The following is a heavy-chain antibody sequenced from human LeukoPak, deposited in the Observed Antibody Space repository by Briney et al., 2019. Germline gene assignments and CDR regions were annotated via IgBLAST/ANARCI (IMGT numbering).Heavy chain of an antibody. J-gene: IGHJ4*02. D-gene: IGHD6-19*01. CDR2: IRYDGSNK. CDR1: GFTFSSYG. V-gene: IGHV3-30*02. CDR3: AKEESGWEYYFDY. Sequence: GGSVRLSCAASGFTFSSYGMHWVRQAPGKGLEWVAFIRYDGSNKYYADSVKGRFTISRDNSKNTLYLQMNSLRAEDTAVYYCAKEESGWEYYFDYWGQGTLVTVSS.